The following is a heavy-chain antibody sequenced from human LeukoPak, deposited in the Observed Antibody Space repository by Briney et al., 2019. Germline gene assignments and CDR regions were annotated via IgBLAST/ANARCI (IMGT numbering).Heavy chain of an antibody. D-gene: IGHD6-19*01. CDR3: AKEGSGWFDGRYFDN. Sequence: GGSLRPSCEASEISFSTYAMSWVRQAPGRGLEWVAGISARAGSAYYRDSLKGRLTISRDNSKNTLYLQMNDLRPEDTARYYCAKEGSGWFDGRYFDNWGQGTLLTVSS. V-gene: IGHV3-23*02. J-gene: IGHJ4*02. CDR1: EISFSTYA. CDR2: ISARAGSA.